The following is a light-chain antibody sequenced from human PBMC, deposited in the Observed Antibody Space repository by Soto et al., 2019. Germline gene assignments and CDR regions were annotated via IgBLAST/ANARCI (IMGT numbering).Light chain of an antibody. J-gene: IGLJ3*02. CDR3: CSYAGSSTPWV. V-gene: IGLV2-23*01. CDR1: SSDVGSYNL. Sequence: QSVLTQPASVSGSPGQWITISCTGTSSDVGSYNLVSWYQQHPGKAPKLMIYEGSKRPSGVSNRFSGSKSGNTASLTISGLQAEDEADYYCCSYAGSSTPWVFGGGTKLTVL. CDR2: EGS.